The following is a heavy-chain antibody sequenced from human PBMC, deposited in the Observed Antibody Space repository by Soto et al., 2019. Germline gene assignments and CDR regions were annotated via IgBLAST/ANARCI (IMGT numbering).Heavy chain of an antibody. Sequence: SETLSLTCTVSGGSISSSSYYWGWIRQPPGKGLEWIGSIYYSGSTYYNPSLKSRVTISVDTSKNQFSLKLSSVTAADTAVYYCARSLRFLEWLLSAGYMDVWGKGTTVTVSS. CDR3: ARSLRFLEWLLSAGYMDV. D-gene: IGHD3-3*01. J-gene: IGHJ6*03. V-gene: IGHV4-39*01. CDR2: IYYSGST. CDR1: GGSISSSSYY.